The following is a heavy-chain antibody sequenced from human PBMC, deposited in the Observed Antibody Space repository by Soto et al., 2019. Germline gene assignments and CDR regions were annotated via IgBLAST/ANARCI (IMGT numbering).Heavy chain of an antibody. J-gene: IGHJ4*02. Sequence: GGSLRLSCAASGFTFSSYAMSWVRQAPGKGLEWVAVIWYDGSNKYYADSVKGRFTISRDNSKNTLYLQMNSLRAEDTAVYYCAREWYGSFDYWGQGTLVTVSS. CDR3: AREWYGSFDY. CDR2: IWYDGSNK. D-gene: IGHD3-10*01. CDR1: GFTFSSYA. V-gene: IGHV3-33*08.